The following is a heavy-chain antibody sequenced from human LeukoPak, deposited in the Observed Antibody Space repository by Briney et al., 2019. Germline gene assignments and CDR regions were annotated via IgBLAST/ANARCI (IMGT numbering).Heavy chain of an antibody. CDR2: INPNSGGT. D-gene: IGHD1-7*01. CDR3: ARSETGSKTFDY. CDR1: GYTFTGYY. Sequence: ASVKVSCKASGYTFTGYYMRWVRQAPGQGLEWMGWINPNSGGTNYAQKFQGRVTMTRDTSISTAYMELSRLRSDDTAVYYCARSETGSKTFDYWGQGTLVTVSS. J-gene: IGHJ4*02. V-gene: IGHV1-2*02.